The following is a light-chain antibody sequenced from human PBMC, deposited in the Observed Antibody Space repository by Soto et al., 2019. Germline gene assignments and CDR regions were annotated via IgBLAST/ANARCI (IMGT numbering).Light chain of an antibody. Sequence: PGERATLSCRASQCVTSSYLAWYQQKPGQATRLLIYGAYSRATGIPDRFSGRGYGTDFTLPISRLEPEDFAVYYCQQYDKSPKTLGQGTKVENK. V-gene: IGKV3-20*01. J-gene: IGKJ1*01. CDR2: GAY. CDR1: QCVTSSY. CDR3: QQYDKSPKT.